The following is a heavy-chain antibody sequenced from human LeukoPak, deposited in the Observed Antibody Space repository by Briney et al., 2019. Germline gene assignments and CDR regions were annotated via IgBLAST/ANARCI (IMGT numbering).Heavy chain of an antibody. CDR2: IYYSGST. V-gene: IGHV4-59*01. J-gene: IGHJ4*02. CDR3: ARAPRSGWYGTFDY. Sequence: SETLSLTCTVSGGSISSYYWSWIRQPPGKGLEWIGYIYYSGSTNYNPSLKSRVTISVDTSKNQFSLKLSSVTAADTAVYYCARAPRSGWYGTFDYWGQGTLVTVSS. CDR1: GGSISSYY. D-gene: IGHD6-19*01.